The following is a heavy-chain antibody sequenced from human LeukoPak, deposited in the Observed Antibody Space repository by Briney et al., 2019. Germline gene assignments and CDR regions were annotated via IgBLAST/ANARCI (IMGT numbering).Heavy chain of an antibody. CDR1: GFTFNSYW. CDR3: ARHYSYDFWSGYYVH. CDR2: IKQDGSEK. D-gene: IGHD3-3*01. V-gene: IGHV3-7*01. J-gene: IGHJ4*02. Sequence: GGSLRLSCVASGFTFNSYWMHWVRQALGKGLEWVANIKQDGSEKYYVDSVKGRFTISRDNAKNSLYLQMNSLRAEDTAVYYCARHYSYDFWSGYYVHWGQGTLVTVSS.